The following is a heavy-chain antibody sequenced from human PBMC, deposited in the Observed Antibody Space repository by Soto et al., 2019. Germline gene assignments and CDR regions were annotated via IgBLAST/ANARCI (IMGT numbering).Heavy chain of an antibody. V-gene: IGHV5-51*01. D-gene: IGHD6-13*01. CDR2: IYPSDSDT. CDR1: GYSFTKYW. J-gene: IGHJ6*02. Sequence: RESLKISCKGSGYSFTKYWIGWVRQMPGKGLEWMGIIYPSDSDTRYSPSFEGQVTISADKSISTAYLQWSSLKASDTAMYYCARTSAAGKYYYGMDVWGQGTTVTVSS. CDR3: ARTSAAGKYYYGMDV.